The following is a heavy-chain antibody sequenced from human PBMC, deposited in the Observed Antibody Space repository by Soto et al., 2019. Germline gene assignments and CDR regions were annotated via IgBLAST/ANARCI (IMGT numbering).Heavy chain of an antibody. V-gene: IGHV4-61*08. CDR1: GGSISSGGYS. J-gene: IGHJ4*02. CDR3: ARPTYNSGSPFDY. D-gene: IGHD1-20*01. CDR2: IYYSGST. Sequence: SETLSLTCVVSGGSISSGGYSWSWIRQPPGKGLEWIGYIYYSGSTNYNPSLKSRVTISVDTSKNQFSLKLSSVTAADTAVYYCARPTYNSGSPFDYWGQGTLVTVSS.